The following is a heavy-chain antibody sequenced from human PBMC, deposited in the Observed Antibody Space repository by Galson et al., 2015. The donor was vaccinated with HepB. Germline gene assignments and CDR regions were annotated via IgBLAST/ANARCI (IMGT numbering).Heavy chain of an antibody. D-gene: IGHD2/OR15-2a*01. CDR2: ISGSGRTT. V-gene: IGHV3-23*01. J-gene: IGHJ6*02. CDR3: ARRNNVGRAMDV. Sequence: SLRLSCAASGFTFSTYAMSWVRQPPGMGPEWVSAISGSGRTTYYADSVKGRFTIPRDDSTNTVFLHMNGLRGDDTAVYFCARRNNVGRAMDVWGQGTAVIVS. CDR1: GFTFSTYA.